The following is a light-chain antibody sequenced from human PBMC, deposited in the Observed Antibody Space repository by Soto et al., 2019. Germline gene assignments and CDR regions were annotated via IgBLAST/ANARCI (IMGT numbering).Light chain of an antibody. Sequence: DIHMTQSPSTLSASVGDRVTITCRASQSISIWLAWYQQKPGRAPNLLIYGTSSLESGVPSRFSGSGSGTEFTLTTSSLQPDDFATYYCQHYNGYSWTFGQGTKVEIK. CDR3: QHYNGYSWT. CDR2: GTS. J-gene: IGKJ1*01. V-gene: IGKV1-5*03. CDR1: QSISIW.